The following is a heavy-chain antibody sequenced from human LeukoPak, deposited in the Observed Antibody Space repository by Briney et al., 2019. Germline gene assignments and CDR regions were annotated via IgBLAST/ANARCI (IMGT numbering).Heavy chain of an antibody. CDR3: AGRGTGTTLAFDY. J-gene: IGHJ4*02. CDR1: GYTFTTYW. V-gene: IGHV5-51*01. Sequence: GESLKISCKVSGYTFTTYWIGWVRQMPGKGLEWMGIIHPADSDTRYSPSFQGQVTISVDKSISTAYLQWSSLKASDTAIYYCAGRGTGTTLAFDYWGQGTLVTVSS. D-gene: IGHD1-1*01. CDR2: IHPADSDT.